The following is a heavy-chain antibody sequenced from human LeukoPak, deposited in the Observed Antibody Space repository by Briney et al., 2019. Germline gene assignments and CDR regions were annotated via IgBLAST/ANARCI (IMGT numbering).Heavy chain of an antibody. CDR1: GYSISSGYY. CDR3: ARDAPVLRFLEWLSEYYMDV. Sequence: PSETLSLTCTVSGYSISSGYYWGWIRPPPGKGLEWIGSIYHSGSTYYNPSLKSRVTISVDTSKNQFSLKLSSVTAADTAVYYCARDAPVLRFLEWLSEYYMDVWGKGTTVTVSS. CDR2: IYHSGST. J-gene: IGHJ6*03. V-gene: IGHV4-38-2*02. D-gene: IGHD3-3*01.